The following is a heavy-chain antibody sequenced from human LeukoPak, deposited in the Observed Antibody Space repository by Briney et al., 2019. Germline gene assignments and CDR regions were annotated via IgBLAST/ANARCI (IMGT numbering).Heavy chain of an antibody. CDR2: IYTSGST. J-gene: IGHJ6*03. CDR3: ARAARPAYYYYMDV. V-gene: IGHV4-4*07. D-gene: IGHD6-6*01. Sequence: SETLSLTCTVSGGSISSYYWSWIRQPAGKGLEWIGRIYTSGSTNYNPSLKSRVTMSVDTSKNQFSLKLSSVTAADTAVYHCARAARPAYYYYMDVWGKGTTVTVSS. CDR1: GGSISSYY.